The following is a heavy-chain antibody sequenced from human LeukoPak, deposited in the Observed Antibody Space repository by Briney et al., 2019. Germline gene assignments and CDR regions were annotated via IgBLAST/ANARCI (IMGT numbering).Heavy chain of an antibody. CDR2: INHSGST. Sequence: SETLSLTCAVYGGSFSGYYWSWIRQPPGKGLEWIGEINHSGSTNYNPSLKSRVTISVDTSKNQFSLKLSSVTAADTAVYYCARASIGPYYYGMDVWGQGTTVTVSS. CDR3: ARASIGPYYYGMDV. V-gene: IGHV4-34*01. D-gene: IGHD3/OR15-3a*01. CDR1: GGSFSGYY. J-gene: IGHJ6*02.